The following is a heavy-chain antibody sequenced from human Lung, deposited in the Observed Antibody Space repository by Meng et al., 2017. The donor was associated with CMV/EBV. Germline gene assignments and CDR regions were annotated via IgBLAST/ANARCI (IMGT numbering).Heavy chain of an antibody. D-gene: IGHD2-15*01. Sequence: LTXAASGFTFSGYAMTWVRQAPGKGLEWVAAINNNGDNTYYADSVKGRFTISRDNSKNNLYLQMNSLRSEDTAKYYCAKEIICTGGSCYSSGFRFYYGSDVXGQGXTVTVSS. CDR2: INNNGDNT. J-gene: IGHJ6*02. CDR1: GFTFSGYA. CDR3: AKEIICTGGSCYSSGFRFYYGSDV. V-gene: IGHV3-23*01.